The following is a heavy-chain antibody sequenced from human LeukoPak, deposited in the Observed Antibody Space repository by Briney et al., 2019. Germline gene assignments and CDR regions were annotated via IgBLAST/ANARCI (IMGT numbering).Heavy chain of an antibody. J-gene: IGHJ4*02. CDR2: IYTGGST. CDR3: ARVSIAEAGKDDY. Sequence: GGSLRLSCAASGFTVSSNYMSWVRQAPGKGLEWVSLIYTGGSTYYADSVKGRFTISRDNSKNTLYLQINSLRPEDTAVYYCARVSIAEAGKDDYWGQGTLVTVSS. V-gene: IGHV3-66*01. CDR1: GFTVSSNY. D-gene: IGHD6-19*01.